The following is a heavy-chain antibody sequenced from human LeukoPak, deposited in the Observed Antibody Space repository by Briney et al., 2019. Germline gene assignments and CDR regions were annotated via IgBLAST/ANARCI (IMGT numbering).Heavy chain of an antibody. CDR1: GGSISSYY. D-gene: IGHD6-13*01. Sequence: SETLSLTCTVSGGSISSYYWSWTRQPPGKGLEWIGYIYYSGSTNYNPSLKSRVTISVDTSKNQFSLKLSSVTAADTAVYYCASSIAAAGKNYYYYGMDVWGQGTTVTVSS. V-gene: IGHV4-59*08. CDR2: IYYSGST. J-gene: IGHJ6*02. CDR3: ASSIAAAGKNYYYYGMDV.